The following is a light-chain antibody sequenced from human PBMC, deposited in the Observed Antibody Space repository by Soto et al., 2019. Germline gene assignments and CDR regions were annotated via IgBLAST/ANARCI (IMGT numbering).Light chain of an antibody. CDR2: AAS. CDR3: QQSYSTTWT. CDR1: QSISSY. J-gene: IGKJ1*01. Sequence: DIQITQSPASLSAYVGDRATPTCRASQSISSYLNWYRQKPGKAPTLLIYAASSLQSGVPSRFSGSGSETDFTLTISSLQPEDFATYSCQQSYSTTWTFGQGTKVDI. V-gene: IGKV1-39*01.